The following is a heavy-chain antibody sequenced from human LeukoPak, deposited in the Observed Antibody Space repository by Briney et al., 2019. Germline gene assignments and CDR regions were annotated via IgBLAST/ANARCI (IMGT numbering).Heavy chain of an antibody. CDR2: IYTSGST. V-gene: IGHV4-61*02. CDR3: ARLSDYDFWSGYSGYYYYMDV. D-gene: IGHD3-3*01. J-gene: IGHJ6*03. Sequence: PSETLSLTCTVSGGSISSGSYYWSWIRQPAGKGLEWIGRIYTSGSTNYNPSLKSRVTISVDTSKNQFSLKLSSVTAADTAVYYCARLSDYDFWSGYSGYYYYMDVWGKGTTVTVSS. CDR1: GGSISSGSYY.